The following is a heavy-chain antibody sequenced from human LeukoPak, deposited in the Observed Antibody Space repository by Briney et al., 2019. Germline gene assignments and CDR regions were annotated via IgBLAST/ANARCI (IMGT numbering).Heavy chain of an antibody. J-gene: IGHJ3*02. V-gene: IGHV3-30*02. D-gene: IGHD2-21*01. CDR3: ARESPGGDRSNAFDI. Sequence: GGSLRLSCAASGFTFSSYGMHWVRQAPGKGLEWVAFIRYDGSNKYYADSVKGRFTISRDNSKNTLYLQMNSLRAEDTAVYYCARESPGGDRSNAFDIWGQGTMVTVSS. CDR2: IRYDGSNK. CDR1: GFTFSSYG.